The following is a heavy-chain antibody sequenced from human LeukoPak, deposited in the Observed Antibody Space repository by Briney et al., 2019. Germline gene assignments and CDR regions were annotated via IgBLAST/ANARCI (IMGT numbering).Heavy chain of an antibody. CDR2: IKRDGSSP. Sequence: GGSLRLSCAASGFTFSSYWMHWIRHAPGKGLVWVSRIKRDGSSPAYADSVKGRFTISRDNSKNTLYLQMNSLRDEDTAVYYCAKGAKRVVGATTHWFDPWGQGTLVTVSS. V-gene: IGHV3-74*01. D-gene: IGHD1-26*01. CDR3: AKGAKRVVGATTHWFDP. J-gene: IGHJ5*02. CDR1: GFTFSSYW.